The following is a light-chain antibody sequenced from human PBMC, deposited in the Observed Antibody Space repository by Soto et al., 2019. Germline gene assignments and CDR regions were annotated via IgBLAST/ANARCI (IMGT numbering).Light chain of an antibody. V-gene: IGKV2-28*01. CDR3: MQSLETPLT. J-gene: IGKJ3*01. CDR2: WGF. Sequence: DIVMTQSPLSLPVTPGEPASMSCRSNQSLLHSNGYNYLDWYLQKPGQSPRLLIYWGFDRASGVPVRFSGSGSGTDFTLTISRVEAEDVGVYFCMQSLETPLTFGPGTKVDIK. CDR1: QSLLHSNGYNY.